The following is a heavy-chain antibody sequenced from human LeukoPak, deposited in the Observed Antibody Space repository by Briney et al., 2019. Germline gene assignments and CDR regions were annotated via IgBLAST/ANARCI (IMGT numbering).Heavy chain of an antibody. J-gene: IGHJ3*01. CDR1: GFTFSSYG. CDR2: ISGSGGST. CDR3: ARGWEQQGVGAFHG. V-gene: IGHV3-23*01. Sequence: GGSLRLSCAAPGFTFSSYGMSSVRQAPGKGLEWVSAISGSGGSTYYADSVKGRFTISRDNSKNTLYLQMSSLRAEDTAVYYCARGWEQQGVGAFHGWGQGTMVTVSS. D-gene: IGHD1/OR15-1a*01.